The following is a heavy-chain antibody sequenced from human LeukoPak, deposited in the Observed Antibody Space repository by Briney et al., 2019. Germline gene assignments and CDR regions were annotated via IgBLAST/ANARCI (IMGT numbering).Heavy chain of an antibody. CDR3: ARDEGSSGWYRKNWFDP. J-gene: IGHJ5*02. D-gene: IGHD6-19*01. CDR2: ISAYNGNT. V-gene: IGHV1-18*01. CDR1: GYTFTSYG. Sequence: ASVKVSCKASGYTFTSYGISWVRQAPGQGLEWMGWISAYNGNTNYAQKLQGRVTMTTDTSTSTAYMELRSLRSDDTAVYYCARDEGSSGWYRKNWFDPWGQGTLVTVSS.